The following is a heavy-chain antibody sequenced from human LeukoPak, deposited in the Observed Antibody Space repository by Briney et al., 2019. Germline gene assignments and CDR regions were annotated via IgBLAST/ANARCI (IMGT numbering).Heavy chain of an antibody. J-gene: IGHJ4*02. CDR3: AREDSGSYSPFDY. Sequence: ASVKVSCKASGYTFIGYYIHWVRQAPGQGLEWMGFININGGGSKYAEKFPGRVLMTKDTSITTGYMELSGLRSDDTAMYFCAREDSGSYSPFDYWGQGTLVTVSS. D-gene: IGHD1-26*01. V-gene: IGHV1-2*02. CDR1: GYTFIGYY. CDR2: ININGGGS.